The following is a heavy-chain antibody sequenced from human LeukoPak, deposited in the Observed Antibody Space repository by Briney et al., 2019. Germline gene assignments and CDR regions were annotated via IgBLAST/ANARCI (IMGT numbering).Heavy chain of an antibody. CDR1: GYSFTSYY. Sequence: ASVKVSCKASGYSFTSYYLHWVRQAPGQGLEWMGIINPSSGNTTYTQKIESRVTMTRDTSTSTVYMELSSLRSEDTAVYYCARGPGLRYFDWLLHTFDYWGQGTLVTVSS. D-gene: IGHD3-9*01. CDR3: ARGPGLRYFDWLLHTFDY. CDR2: INPSSGNT. J-gene: IGHJ4*02. V-gene: IGHV1-46*01.